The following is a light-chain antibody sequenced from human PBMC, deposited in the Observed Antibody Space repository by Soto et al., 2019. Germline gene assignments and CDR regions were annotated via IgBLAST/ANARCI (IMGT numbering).Light chain of an antibody. V-gene: IGLV2-14*03. CDR1: STDVGGFNY. CDR2: DVT. CDR3: SSYSRTTTHVV. Sequence: QSALTQPASVSGSPGRSVTISCTGASTDVGGFNYVSWYQHLPGRAPKLIIYDVTNRPSGISYRFSASKSGRTASLTISGLQAEDEADYYCSSYSRTTTHVVFGGGTQLTVL. J-gene: IGLJ2*01.